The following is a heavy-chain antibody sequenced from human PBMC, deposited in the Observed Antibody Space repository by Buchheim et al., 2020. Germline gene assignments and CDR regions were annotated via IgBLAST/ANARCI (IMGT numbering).Heavy chain of an antibody. Sequence: EVQPVESGGGLVQPGGSLRLSCAASGFIFSSNWMHWVRQAPGKGLVWVSRINSDGSSVFYADSVKGRFTISRDNAKNTLYLQMNSLRAEDTAVYYCARGEDDYGDYYGLDVWGQGTT. J-gene: IGHJ6*02. CDR3: ARGEDDYGDYYGLDV. V-gene: IGHV3-74*01. CDR2: INSDGSSV. CDR1: GFIFSSNW. D-gene: IGHD4-17*01.